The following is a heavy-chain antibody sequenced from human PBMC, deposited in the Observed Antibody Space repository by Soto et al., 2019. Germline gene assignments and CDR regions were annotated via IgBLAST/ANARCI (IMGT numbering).Heavy chain of an antibody. CDR3: ARGLPPYYYGSRPLYNWFDP. D-gene: IGHD3-10*01. Sequence: AASVKVSCKSSVYTFTSYDINWVRQATGQGLEWMGWMNPNSGNTGYAQKFQGRVTMTRNTSISTAYMELSSLRSEDTAVYYCARGLPPYYYGSRPLYNWFDPWGQGTLVTVSS. CDR2: MNPNSGNT. CDR1: VYTFTSYD. J-gene: IGHJ5*02. V-gene: IGHV1-8*01.